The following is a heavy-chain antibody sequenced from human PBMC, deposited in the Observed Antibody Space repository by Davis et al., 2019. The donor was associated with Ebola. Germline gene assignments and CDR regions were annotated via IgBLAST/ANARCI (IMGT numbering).Heavy chain of an antibody. D-gene: IGHD3-10*01. CDR1: GFTFSSYS. V-gene: IGHV3-48*04. Sequence: GGSLRLSCAASGFTFSSYSMNWVRQAPGKGLEWVSYISSSSSTIYYADSVKGRFTISRDNAKNSLYLQMNSLRAEDTAVYYCARDRVTMVRGANQDYYCYYGMDVWGQGTTVTVSS. J-gene: IGHJ6*02. CDR2: ISSSSSTI. CDR3: ARDRVTMVRGANQDYYCYYGMDV.